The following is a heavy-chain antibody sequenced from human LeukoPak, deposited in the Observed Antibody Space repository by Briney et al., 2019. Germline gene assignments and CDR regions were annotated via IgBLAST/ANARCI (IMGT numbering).Heavy chain of an antibody. V-gene: IGHV4-4*07. CDR2: IYATGSP. J-gene: IGHJ4*02. CDR3: ARDRVVPAAFDD. CDR1: GAPISSYY. D-gene: IGHD2-2*01. Sequence: SETLSLTCTVSGAPISSYYWSWIRQPADRGLEWIGRIYATGSPNYNPSLKSRVTMSVDTSKNQFSLKLTSVTAADTAVYYCARDRVVPAAFDDWGQGTLVTVSS.